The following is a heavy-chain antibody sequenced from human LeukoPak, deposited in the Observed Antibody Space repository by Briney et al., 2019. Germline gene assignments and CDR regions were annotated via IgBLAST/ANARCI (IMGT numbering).Heavy chain of an antibody. CDR1: GGSISSYY. J-gene: IGHJ5*02. CDR2: IYYSGST. Sequence: SETLSLTCIVSGGSISSYYWSWIRQPPGKGLEWIGYIYYSGSTNYNPSLKSRVTISVDTSKNQFSLKLSSVTAADTAVYYCARRRSVDGYNLWGQGTLVTVSS. V-gene: IGHV4-59*08. CDR3: ARRRSVDGYNL. D-gene: IGHD5-24*01.